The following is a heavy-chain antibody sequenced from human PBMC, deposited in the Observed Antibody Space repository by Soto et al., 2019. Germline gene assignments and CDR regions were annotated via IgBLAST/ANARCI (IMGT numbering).Heavy chain of an antibody. J-gene: IGHJ6*02. V-gene: IGHV4-31*03. CDR2: IYYSGST. CDR3: AASCVACGGFNYCGMDV. CDR1: GDSISSGGYY. Sequence: QVQLQESGPGLVKPSQTLSLTCTVSGDSISSGGYYWSWIRQHPGKGLEWIGYIYYSGSTYYNPSLKSRVTISVDTSKNQFSLKLSSVTAADTAVYYCAASCVACGGFNYCGMDVWGQGTTVTVSS. D-gene: IGHD2-21*01.